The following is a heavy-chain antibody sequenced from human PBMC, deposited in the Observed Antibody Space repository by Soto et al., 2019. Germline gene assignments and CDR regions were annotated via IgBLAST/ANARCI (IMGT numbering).Heavy chain of an antibody. V-gene: IGHV3-74*01. CDR1: GFTFSSYW. D-gene: IGHD3-3*01. J-gene: IGHJ4*02. Sequence: GGSLRLSCAASGFTFSSYWMHWVRQAPGKGLEWVSPINSGGSSTSYADSVKGRFTISRDNAKNTLYLQMNSLRAEDTAVYYCASDDGGKVPIFGLVVYWGQGTLVTVSS. CDR2: INSGGSST. CDR3: ASDDGGKVPIFGLVVY.